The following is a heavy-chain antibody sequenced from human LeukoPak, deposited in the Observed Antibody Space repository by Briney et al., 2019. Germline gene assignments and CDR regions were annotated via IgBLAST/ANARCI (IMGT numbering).Heavy chain of an antibody. J-gene: IGHJ4*02. V-gene: IGHV1-69*04. D-gene: IGHD3-22*01. Sequence: SVKVSCKASGGTFSSYTISWVRQAPGQGLEWMGRIIPILGIANYAQKFQGRVTITADKSTSTAYMELSSLRSEDTAVYYCERDRGRRYYDSSGYQPFDYWGQGTLATVSS. CDR1: GGTFSSYT. CDR2: IIPILGIA. CDR3: ERDRGRRYYDSSGYQPFDY.